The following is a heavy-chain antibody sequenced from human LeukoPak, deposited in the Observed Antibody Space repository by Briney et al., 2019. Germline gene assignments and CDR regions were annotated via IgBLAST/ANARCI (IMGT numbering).Heavy chain of an antibody. D-gene: IGHD3-10*01. CDR1: GYTFTSYD. Sequence: ASVKVSCKASGYTFTSYDINWVRQATGQGFEWMGWMNPNSGNTGYAQKFQGRVTMTRNTSISTAYMELSSLRSEDTAVYYCARLRVMYYYGSGSYNDYWGQGTLVTVSS. CDR3: ARLRVMYYYGSGSYNDY. V-gene: IGHV1-8*01. J-gene: IGHJ4*02. CDR2: MNPNSGNT.